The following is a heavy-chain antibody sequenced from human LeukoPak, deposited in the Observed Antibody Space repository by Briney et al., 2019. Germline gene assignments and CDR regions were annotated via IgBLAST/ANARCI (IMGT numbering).Heavy chain of an antibody. J-gene: IGHJ4*02. V-gene: IGHV3-30*18. CDR1: GFTFSSYG. Sequence: GGSLRLSCAASGFTFSSYGMHWVRQAPGKGLEWVAVISYDGSNKYYADSVKGRFTISRDNSKNTLYLQMNSLRAEDTAVYYCAKDKYYYGSGSSVGYFDYWGQGTLVTVSS. CDR2: ISYDGSNK. CDR3: AKDKYYYGSGSSVGYFDY. D-gene: IGHD3-10*01.